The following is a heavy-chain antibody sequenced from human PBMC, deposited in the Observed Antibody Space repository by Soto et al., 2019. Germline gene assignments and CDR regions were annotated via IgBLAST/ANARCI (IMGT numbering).Heavy chain of an antibody. CDR2: LNPNSGDT. Sequence: ASVKVSCKASGYAFSIYDINWVLQATGQGLEWMGWLNPNSGDTGYAQKFQGRVTLTRNTSINTAYIELSSLTSDDTAVYYCATSGGGWYLYWGQGTLVTVSS. V-gene: IGHV1-8*01. CDR1: GYAFSIYD. J-gene: IGHJ4*02. D-gene: IGHD6-19*01. CDR3: ATSGGGWYLY.